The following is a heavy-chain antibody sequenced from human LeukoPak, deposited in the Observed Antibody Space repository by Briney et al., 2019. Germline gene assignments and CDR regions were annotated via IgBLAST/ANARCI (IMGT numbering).Heavy chain of an antibody. CDR2: ISHSGIT. CDR1: GFSISSGYF. V-gene: IGHV4-38-2*01. J-gene: IGHJ4*02. D-gene: IGHD2-2*01. CDR3: ARRISTRRGETCSSTSCYFDY. Sequence: SSETLSLTCAASGFSISSGYFWAWIRQSPGKGLEWIGSISHSGITYYNPSLKSRITISVDTSKNQFSLRLSSVTAADTAVYYCARRISTRRGETCSSTSCYFDYWGQGTLVTVSS.